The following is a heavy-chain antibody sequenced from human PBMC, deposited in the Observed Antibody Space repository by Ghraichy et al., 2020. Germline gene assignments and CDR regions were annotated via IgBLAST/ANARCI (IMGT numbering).Heavy chain of an antibody. Sequence: GESLNISCKGSGYSFTSYWIAWVRQMPGKGLEWMGIIYPGDSETRYSPSFQGQVTISADKSISTAYLQWSSLKASDTAMYYCARRAVAGSYYYGMDVWGQGTTVTVPS. CDR1: GYSFTSYW. D-gene: IGHD6-19*01. CDR3: ARRAVAGSYYYGMDV. V-gene: IGHV5-51*01. J-gene: IGHJ6*02. CDR2: IYPGDSET.